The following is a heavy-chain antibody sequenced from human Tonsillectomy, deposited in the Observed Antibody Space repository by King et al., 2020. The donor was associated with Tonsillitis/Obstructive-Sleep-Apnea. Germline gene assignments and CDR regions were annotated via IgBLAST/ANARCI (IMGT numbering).Heavy chain of an antibody. CDR1: GFTFSSYG. CDR2: ISYDGSNK. CDR3: AKDVTNYFYGMDV. J-gene: IGHJ6*02. Sequence: VQLVESGGGVVQPGRSLRLSCAASGFTFSSYGMHWVRQAPGKGLEWVTFISYDGSNKYYADSVKGRFTISRDNSKNALYLRMNSLRAEDTAVYYCAKDVTNYFYGMDVWGQGTTVTVSS. V-gene: IGHV3-30*18.